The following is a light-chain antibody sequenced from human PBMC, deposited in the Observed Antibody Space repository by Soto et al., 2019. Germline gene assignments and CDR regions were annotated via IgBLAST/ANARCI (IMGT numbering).Light chain of an antibody. CDR1: QSISNY. V-gene: IGKV1-39*01. CDR2: AAS. J-gene: IGKJ1*01. CDR3: QQSYSTPRT. Sequence: DVQMTQPPSSLSASVGDRVTITCRASQSISNYLNWYQQKPGKAPKLLMFAASSWQSGVPSRFSGGGSGTDFTLTISSRQPEDFATYYCQQSYSTPRTVGQGTKVEIK.